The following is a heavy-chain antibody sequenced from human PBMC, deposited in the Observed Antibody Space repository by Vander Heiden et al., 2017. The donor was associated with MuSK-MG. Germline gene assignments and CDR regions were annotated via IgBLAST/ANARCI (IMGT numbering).Heavy chain of an antibody. CDR2: ISSSSRTI. V-gene: IGHV3-48*04. J-gene: IGHJ4*02. D-gene: IGHD3-22*01. Sequence: EVQLVEPGGGSVQPGGSLRLSCAASGFTFSSYSMHWLRQSAGKGLEWVSYISSSSRTIYYAESVKGRFTISRDNAKNSLYLQMNGLRAEDTAVYDCARDDSSGYYYVDDYWGQGTLVTVSS. CDR1: GFTFSSYS. CDR3: ARDDSSGYYYVDDY.